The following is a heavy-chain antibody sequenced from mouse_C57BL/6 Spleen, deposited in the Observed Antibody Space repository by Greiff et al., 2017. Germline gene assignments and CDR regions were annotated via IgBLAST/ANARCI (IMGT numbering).Heavy chain of an antibody. Sequence: VQLKQSGPELVKPGASVKIPCKASGYTFTDYNMDWVKQSHGKSLEWIGDINPNNGGTIYNQKFKGKATLTVDKSSSTAYMELRSLTSEDTAVYYCARLGSPFAYWGQGTLVTVSA. CDR1: GYTFTDYN. V-gene: IGHV1-18*01. CDR2: INPNNGGT. D-gene: IGHD4-1*01. J-gene: IGHJ3*01. CDR3: ARLGSPFAY.